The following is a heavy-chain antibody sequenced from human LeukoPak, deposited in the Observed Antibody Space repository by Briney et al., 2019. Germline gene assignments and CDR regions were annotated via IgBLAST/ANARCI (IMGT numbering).Heavy chain of an antibody. Sequence: GGSLRLSCAASGFTFSSYSMNWVRQAPGKGLEWVSSISSSSSYIYYADSVKGRFTISRDNAKNSLYLQMNSLRAEDTAVYYCAGDGSYSSSWYFDYWGQGTLVTVSS. J-gene: IGHJ4*02. CDR2: ISSSSSYI. D-gene: IGHD6-13*01. CDR3: AGDGSYSSSWYFDY. CDR1: GFTFSSYS. V-gene: IGHV3-21*01.